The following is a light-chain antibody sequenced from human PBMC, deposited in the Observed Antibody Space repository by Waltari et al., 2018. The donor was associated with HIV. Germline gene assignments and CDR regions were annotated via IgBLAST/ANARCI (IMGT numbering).Light chain of an antibody. CDR2: WAS. J-gene: IGKJ4*01. V-gene: IGKV4-1*01. CDR3: QQYYSTPDT. Sequence: DIVMTQSPDSLAVSLGERATLNCKSSRSILYNSNNKNYLAWYQQKPGQPPKLLIYWASTRESGVPDRFSGSGSGTDFTLTISSLQAEDVAVYYCQQYYSTPDTFGGGTKVEIK. CDR1: RSILYNSNNKNY.